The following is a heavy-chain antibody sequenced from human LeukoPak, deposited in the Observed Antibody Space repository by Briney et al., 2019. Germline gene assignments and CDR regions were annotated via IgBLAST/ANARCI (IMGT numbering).Heavy chain of an antibody. CDR3: ARDRPTLKWELLLESDAFDI. Sequence: SETLSLTCTVSGGSISSSSYYWGWIRQPPGKGLEWIGSIYYSGSTYYNPSLKSRVTISVDTSKNQFSLKLSSVTPEDTAVYYCARDRPTLKWELLLESDAFDIWGQGTMVTVSS. V-gene: IGHV4-39*02. CDR2: IYYSGST. CDR1: GGSISSSSYY. D-gene: IGHD1-26*01. J-gene: IGHJ3*02.